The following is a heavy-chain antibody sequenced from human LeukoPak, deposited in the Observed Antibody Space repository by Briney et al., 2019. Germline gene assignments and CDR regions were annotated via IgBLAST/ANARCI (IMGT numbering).Heavy chain of an antibody. Sequence: ASVKVSCKASGYTFTSYGISWVRQAPGQGLAWMGWISAYNGNTNYAQKLQGRVTMTTDTSTSTAYMELRSLRSDDTAVYYCARRYCSGGSCYLAYWGQGTLVTVSS. CDR3: ARRYCSGGSCYLAY. D-gene: IGHD2-15*01. CDR1: GYTFTSYG. J-gene: IGHJ4*02. V-gene: IGHV1-18*01. CDR2: ISAYNGNT.